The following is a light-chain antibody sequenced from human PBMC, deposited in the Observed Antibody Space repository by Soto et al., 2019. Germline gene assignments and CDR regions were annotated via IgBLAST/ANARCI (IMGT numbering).Light chain of an antibody. J-gene: IGKJ1*01. CDR3: QQYGSSPWT. V-gene: IGKV3-20*01. CDR2: GAS. Sequence: EIVLTQSPGTLSLSLGERATLSCRASQSVSSSYLAWYQQKPGQAPRLLIYGASSRATGIPDRFSGSGSGTDFTLTISRLEPEDFAVYHRQQYGSSPWTFGQGTKVDIK. CDR1: QSVSSSY.